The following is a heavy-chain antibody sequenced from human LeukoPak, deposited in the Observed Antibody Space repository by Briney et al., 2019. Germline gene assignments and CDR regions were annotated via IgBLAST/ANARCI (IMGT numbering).Heavy chain of an antibody. D-gene: IGHD6-13*01. J-gene: IGHJ4*02. Sequence: PGGSLRLSCAASGFTFSSYPMSWVRQAPGKGLEWVSAISGSGDTTYYADSVKGRFTVSRDNSKNTLYLQMNSLRAEDTGVYSCARSRGLVSTDFWGQGTLVTVSS. CDR2: ISGSGDTT. V-gene: IGHV3-23*01. CDR1: GFTFSSYP. CDR3: ARSRGLVSTDF.